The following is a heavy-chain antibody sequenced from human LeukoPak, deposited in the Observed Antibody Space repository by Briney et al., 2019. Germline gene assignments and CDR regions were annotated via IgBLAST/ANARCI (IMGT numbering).Heavy chain of an antibody. V-gene: IGHV3-48*04. J-gene: IGHJ5*02. Sequence: GGSLRLSCAASGFTFSSYSMNWVRQAPGKGLERVSYISSSSSTIYYADSVKGRFTISRDNAKNSLYLQMNSLRAEDTAVYYCARDRLVGASNWFDPWGQGTLVTVSS. CDR2: ISSSSSTI. D-gene: IGHD1-26*01. CDR3: ARDRLVGASNWFDP. CDR1: GFTFSSYS.